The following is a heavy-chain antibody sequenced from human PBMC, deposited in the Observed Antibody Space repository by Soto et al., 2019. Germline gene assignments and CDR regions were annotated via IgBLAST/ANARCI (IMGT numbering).Heavy chain of an antibody. D-gene: IGHD4-17*01. V-gene: IGHV3-66*01. CDR3: AKYDGRYGDYY. CDR2: IYSGGST. Sequence: GGSLRLSCAASGFTVSSNYMSWVRQAPGKGLEWVSVIYSGGSTYYADSVKGRFTISRDKSKNTMYLQMNSLRAEDTSVNYGAKYDGRYGDYYWGQGTLVTVSS. J-gene: IGHJ4*02. CDR1: GFTVSSNY.